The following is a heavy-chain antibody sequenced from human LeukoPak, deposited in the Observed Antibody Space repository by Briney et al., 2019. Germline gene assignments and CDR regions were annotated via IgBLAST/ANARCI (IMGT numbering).Heavy chain of an antibody. D-gene: IGHD4-17*01. CDR1: GGSISSGDYY. J-gene: IGHJ6*04. V-gene: IGHV4-30-4*01. CDR2: IYYSGST. Sequence: SQTLSLTCTVSGGSISSGDYYWSWIRQPPGKGLEWIGYIYYSGSTYYNPSLKSRVTISVDTSKNQFSLKLSSVTAADTAVYHCARDQIEEDYGDLRGYYYYGMDVWGKGTTVTVSS. CDR3: ARDQIEEDYGDLRGYYYYGMDV.